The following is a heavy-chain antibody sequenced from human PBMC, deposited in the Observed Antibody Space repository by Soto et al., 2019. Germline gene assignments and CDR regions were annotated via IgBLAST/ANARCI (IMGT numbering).Heavy chain of an antibody. CDR2: ISSTGSFI. CDR1: GFTFSSYT. Sequence: ESGGGLVKPGGSMRLSCAASGFTFSSYTMNWVRQAPGKGLEWVSSISSTGSFIFYEDSVKGRFTISRDIAKNSLYLQMNSLRVEDTAVYYCAREPSLYGSSWSGEAFDIWGQGTMVTVSS. V-gene: IGHV3-21*06. D-gene: IGHD6-13*01. CDR3: AREPSLYGSSWSGEAFDI. J-gene: IGHJ3*02.